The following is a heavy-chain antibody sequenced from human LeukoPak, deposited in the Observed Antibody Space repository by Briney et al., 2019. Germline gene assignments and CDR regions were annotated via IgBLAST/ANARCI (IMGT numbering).Heavy chain of an antibody. CDR1: GYTFIDYY. V-gene: IGHV1-2*02. J-gene: IGHJ5*02. CDR2: INPNSSGT. CDR3: ATEASGLNWFDP. Sequence: ASVKVSCRASGYTFIDYYIHWVRQAPGQGLEWMGWINPNSSGTNYAQNFQGRVTMTRDTSITTTYMELSRLTPDDSAVYFCATEASGLNWFDPWGQGTLVTVSS. D-gene: IGHD3-3*01.